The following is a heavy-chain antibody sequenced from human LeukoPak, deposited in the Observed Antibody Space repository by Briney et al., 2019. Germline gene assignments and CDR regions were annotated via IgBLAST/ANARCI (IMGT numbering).Heavy chain of an antibody. V-gene: IGHV4-4*02. D-gene: IGHD3-22*01. CDR2: IYHSGST. CDR1: GGSISSNNW. CDR3: ARTYYYDSSGYRLDY. Sequence: SETLSLTCAVSGGSISSNNWWSWVRQPPGKGLEWIGEIYHSGSTNYNPSLKSRVTISVDKSKNQFSLKLSSVTAADTAVYYCARTYYYDSSGYRLDYWGQGTLVTVSS. J-gene: IGHJ4*02.